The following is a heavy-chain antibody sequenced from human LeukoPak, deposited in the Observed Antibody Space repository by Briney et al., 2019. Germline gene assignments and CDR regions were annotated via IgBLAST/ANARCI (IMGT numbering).Heavy chain of an antibody. J-gene: IGHJ4*02. D-gene: IGHD7-27*01. CDR2: ISNSGNNI. CDR1: GSTFISYS. Sequence: PGGSLTLSCAASGSTFISYSMYFVQQAPGKGLEWVSSISNSGNNIYYPDSVKGRFTTSRDNAKSSLYLQMSSLRAEDTAVYYCDEGASWAFDYWGRGTLVTVSS. CDR3: DEGASWAFDY. V-gene: IGHV3-21*06.